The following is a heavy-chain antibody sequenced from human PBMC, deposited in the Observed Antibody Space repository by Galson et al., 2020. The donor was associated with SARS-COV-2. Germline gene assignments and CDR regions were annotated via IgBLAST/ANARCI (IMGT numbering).Heavy chain of an antibody. CDR3: VRHPEGRGGTIKY. CDR2: IDTSDSYT. D-gene: IGHD3-10*01. V-gene: IGHV5-10-1*01. CDR1: GYEFTNYW. Sequence: GESLKISCKGSGYEFTNYWISWVRQKPGEGLKWMGRIDTSDSYTDYTPSFQGHVTISVDRSIGTAYLQWSSLKASDSAMYYCVRHPEGRGGTIKYWGQGTLVTVSS. J-gene: IGHJ4*02.